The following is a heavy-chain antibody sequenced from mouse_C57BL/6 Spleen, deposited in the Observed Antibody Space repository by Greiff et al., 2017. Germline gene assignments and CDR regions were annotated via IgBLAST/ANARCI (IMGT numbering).Heavy chain of an antibody. CDR1: GFTFSSYG. CDR3: ARHGGGTNFDY. V-gene: IGHV5-6*01. J-gene: IGHJ2*01. CDR2: ISSGGSYT. Sequence: VKLVESGGDLVKPGGSLKLSCAASGFTFSSYGMSWVRQTPDKRLEWVATISSGGSYTYYPDSVKGRFTISRDNAKNTLYLQMSSLKSEDTAMYYCARHGGGTNFDYWGQGTTLTVSS. D-gene: IGHD3-3*01.